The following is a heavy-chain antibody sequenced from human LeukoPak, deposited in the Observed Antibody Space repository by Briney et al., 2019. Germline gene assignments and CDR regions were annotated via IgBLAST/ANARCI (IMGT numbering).Heavy chain of an antibody. CDR1: GYTFNSHG. V-gene: IGHV1-18*01. D-gene: IGHD2-21*02. CDR3: ARLGGVTASYYYYYMDV. Sequence: ASVKVSCKASGYTFNSHGISWVRQAPGQGLEWMGWISAYIGNTNYAQKFQGRVTMTTDTSTSTAYMELRSLRSEDTAVYYCARLGGVTASYYYYYMDVWGKGTTVTISS. J-gene: IGHJ6*03. CDR2: ISAYIGNT.